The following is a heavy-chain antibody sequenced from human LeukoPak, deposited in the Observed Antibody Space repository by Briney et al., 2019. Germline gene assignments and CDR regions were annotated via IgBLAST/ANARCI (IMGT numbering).Heavy chain of an antibody. Sequence: SVKVSCKASGFTFTSSAMQWVRQARGQRLEWIGWIVVGSGNTNYAQKFQERVTITRDMSTSTAYMELSSLRSEDTAVYYCAAGHSSGYYSALFYYWGQGTLVTVSS. CDR3: AAGHSSGYYSALFYY. CDR1: GFTFTSSA. D-gene: IGHD3-22*01. V-gene: IGHV1-58*02. CDR2: IVVGSGNT. J-gene: IGHJ4*02.